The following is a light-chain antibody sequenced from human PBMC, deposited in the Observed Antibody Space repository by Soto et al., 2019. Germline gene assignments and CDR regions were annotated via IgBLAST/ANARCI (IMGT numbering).Light chain of an antibody. CDR2: DVS. Sequence: QSPLTQPASVSGSPGQSITISCPGTSSDVGGYNYVSWYQQHPGKAPKLMIYDVSNRPSGVSNRFSGSKSGNTASLTISGLQAEDEADYYCSSYTSSSTVFGTGTKVTVL. CDR3: SSYTSSSTV. J-gene: IGLJ1*01. V-gene: IGLV2-14*01. CDR1: SSDVGGYNY.